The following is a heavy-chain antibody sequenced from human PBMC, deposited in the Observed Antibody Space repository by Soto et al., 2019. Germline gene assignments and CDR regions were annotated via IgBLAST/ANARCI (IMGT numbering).Heavy chain of an antibody. V-gene: IGHV3-30-3*01. CDR1: GFTFSSYA. CDR3: ARDWGAIFGVGPWYFDL. CDR2: ISYDGSNK. Sequence: QVQLVESGGGVVQPGRSLRLSCAASGFTFSSYAMHGVRQAPGKGLEWVAVISYDGSNKYYADSVKGRFTISRDNSKNTLYLQMNSLRAEDTAVYYCARDWGAIFGVGPWYFDLWGRGTLVTVSS. J-gene: IGHJ2*01. D-gene: IGHD3-3*01.